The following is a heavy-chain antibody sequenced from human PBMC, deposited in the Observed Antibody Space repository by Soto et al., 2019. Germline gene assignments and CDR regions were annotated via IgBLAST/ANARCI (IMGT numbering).Heavy chain of an antibody. D-gene: IGHD5-12*01. Sequence: KFQGRVTITRDTSASTAYMELSSLRSEDTAVYYCARVAEMATIDNYFDYWGQGTLVTVSS. CDR3: ARVAEMATIDNYFDY. J-gene: IGHJ4*02. V-gene: IGHV1-3*01.